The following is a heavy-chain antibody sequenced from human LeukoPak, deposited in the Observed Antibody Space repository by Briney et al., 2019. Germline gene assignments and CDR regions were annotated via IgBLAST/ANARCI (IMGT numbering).Heavy chain of an antibody. Sequence: GGSLRLSCAASGFTFSSYAMSWVRQAPGKGLEWVSAISGSGDNTYYADSVKGRFTVSRDNSKNTLYLQMNSLRAEDTAVYYCAKSGGSYPYYFDYWGQGTLVTVSS. CDR3: AKSGGSYPYYFDY. V-gene: IGHV3-23*01. D-gene: IGHD1-26*01. J-gene: IGHJ4*02. CDR2: ISGSGDNT. CDR1: GFTFSSYA.